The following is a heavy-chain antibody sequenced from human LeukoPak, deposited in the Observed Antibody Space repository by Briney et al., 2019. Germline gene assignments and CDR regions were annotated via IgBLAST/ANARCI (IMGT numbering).Heavy chain of an antibody. Sequence: GGSLRLSCAASGFTFSNYWMSWVRQAPGKGLEWVANIKQDGSEKYYVDSVKGRFTISRDNAKNSLYLQMNSLRAEDTAVYYCAREGGSGSYYTRRYNWFDPWGQGTLVTVSS. CDR3: AREGGSGSYYTRRYNWFDP. CDR1: GFTFSNYW. D-gene: IGHD3-10*01. CDR2: IKQDGSEK. J-gene: IGHJ5*02. V-gene: IGHV3-7*01.